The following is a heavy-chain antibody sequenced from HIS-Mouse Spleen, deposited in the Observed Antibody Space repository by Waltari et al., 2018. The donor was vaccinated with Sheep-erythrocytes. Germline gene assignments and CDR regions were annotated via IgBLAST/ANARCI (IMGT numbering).Heavy chain of an antibody. CDR2: INHSGRT. Sequence: QVQLQQWGAGLLKPSETLSLTCAVYGGSFSGYYWSWIRQPPGKGLEWIGEINHSGRTNYKPSLKSRVTISVDTAKNQFSLKLSSVTAADTAVYYCALSVDLAGAFDIWGQGTMVTVSS. D-gene: IGHD6-19*01. CDR3: ALSVDLAGAFDI. CDR1: GGSFSGYY. V-gene: IGHV4-34*01. J-gene: IGHJ3*02.